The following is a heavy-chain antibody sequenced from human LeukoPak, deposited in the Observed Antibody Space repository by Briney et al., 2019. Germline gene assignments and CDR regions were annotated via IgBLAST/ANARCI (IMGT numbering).Heavy chain of an antibody. Sequence: PSETLSLTCTVSGGSISSHYWSWIRQPPGKGLEWIGYIYYTGSTNYNPSLKSRVTISVDKSKNQFSLKLSSVTAADTAVYYCARFTVTTRAYWFDPWGQGTLVTVSS. CDR2: IYYTGST. J-gene: IGHJ5*02. V-gene: IGHV4-59*11. D-gene: IGHD4-17*01. CDR1: GGSISSHY. CDR3: ARFTVTTRAYWFDP.